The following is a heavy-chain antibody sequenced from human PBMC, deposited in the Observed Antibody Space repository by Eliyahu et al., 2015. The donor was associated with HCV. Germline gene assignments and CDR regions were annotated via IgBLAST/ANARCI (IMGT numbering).Heavy chain of an antibody. CDR1: GXPISXGGYP. V-gene: IGHV4-31*03. CDR2: MYYSGST. Sequence: QVQLQESGPGXVXPSQTLSXXCTVXGXPISXGGYPWSWIRQHPGKGLEWIGYMYYSGSTYHNPSLKSRVTISVDTSNNQFSLKLSSVTAADTAVYYCARAPSNFFDYWGQGTLVTVSS. J-gene: IGHJ4*02. CDR3: ARAPSNFFDY. D-gene: IGHD4/OR15-4a*01.